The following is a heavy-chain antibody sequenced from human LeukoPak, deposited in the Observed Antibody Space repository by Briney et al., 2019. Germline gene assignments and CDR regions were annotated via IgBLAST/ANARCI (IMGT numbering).Heavy chain of an antibody. CDR1: GGSFSGYY. J-gene: IGHJ6*03. Sequence: SETLSLSCAAYGGSFSGYYWSWIRQPPGKGLEWIGYIYYSGSTNYNPSLKSRVTISVDTSKNQFSLKLSSVTAADTAVYYCARETSQKGAHYMDVWGKGTTVTISS. V-gene: IGHV4-59*01. CDR2: IYYSGST. CDR3: ARETSQKGAHYMDV. D-gene: IGHD3-16*01.